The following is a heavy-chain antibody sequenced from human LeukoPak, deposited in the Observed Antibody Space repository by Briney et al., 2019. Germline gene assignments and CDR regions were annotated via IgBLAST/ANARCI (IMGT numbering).Heavy chain of an antibody. D-gene: IGHD5-24*01. CDR2: IYYSGST. CDR3: ARLDGYPPGAFDI. J-gene: IGHJ3*02. Sequence: SETLSLTCTVSGGSISSSSYYWGWIRQPPGKGLEWIGSIYYSGSTYYNPSLKSRVTISVDTSKNQFSLKLSSVTAADTAVYYCARLDGYPPGAFDIWGQGTMVTVPS. V-gene: IGHV4-39*01. CDR1: GGSISSSSYY.